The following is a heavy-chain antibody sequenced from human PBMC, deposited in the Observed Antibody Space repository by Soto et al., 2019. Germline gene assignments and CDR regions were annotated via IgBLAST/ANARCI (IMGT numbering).Heavy chain of an antibody. D-gene: IGHD1-26*01. J-gene: IGHJ4*02. CDR2: IYYSGST. CDR3: ARDPGGRFDS. Sequence: LXLTCTVSGGSISNYYWSWIRQPPGGGLEWIGYIYYSGSTNYNPALKSRLTISVGTSRKEFSLRLTSVTAADSAVYYCARDPGGRFDSWGQGTLVTVSS. V-gene: IGHV4-59*01. CDR1: GGSISNYY.